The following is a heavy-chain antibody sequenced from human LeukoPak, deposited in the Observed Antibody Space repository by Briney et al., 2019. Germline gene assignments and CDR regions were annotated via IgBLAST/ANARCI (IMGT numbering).Heavy chain of an antibody. CDR2: IDWDDDK. V-gene: IGHV2-70*04. CDR1: GFSLSTSGMR. CDR3: ARGRPDFAYYFDY. J-gene: IGHJ4*02. D-gene: IGHD1-14*01. Sequence: SGPTLVNPTQTLTLTCTFSGFSLSTSGMRVSWIRQPPGKALEWLARIDWDDDKFYSSSLKTRLTISKDSSKNLVVLIMTNVDPVDTATYYCARGRPDFAYYFDYWGQETLVTVSS.